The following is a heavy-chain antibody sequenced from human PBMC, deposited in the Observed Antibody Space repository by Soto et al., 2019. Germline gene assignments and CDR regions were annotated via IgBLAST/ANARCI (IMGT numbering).Heavy chain of an antibody. D-gene: IGHD3-3*01. V-gene: IGHV4-34*01. J-gene: IGHJ6*02. CDR2: INHSGST. CDR3: ARSGSYDFWSGYFRGYYGMDV. CDR1: GGSFSGYY. Sequence: ASETLSLTCAVYGGSFSGYYWSWIRQPPGKGLEWIGEINHSGSTNYNPSLKSRVTISVDTSKNQFPLKLSSVTAADTAVYYCARSGSYDFWSGYFRGYYGMDVWGQGTTVTVSS.